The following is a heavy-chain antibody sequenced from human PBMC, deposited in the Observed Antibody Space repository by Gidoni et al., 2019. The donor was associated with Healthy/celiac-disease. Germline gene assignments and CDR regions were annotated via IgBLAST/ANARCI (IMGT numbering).Heavy chain of an antibody. CDR3: ARQAGWPMGAFDI. D-gene: IGHD2-15*01. V-gene: IGHV4-39*01. CDR1: GGSISSSSYY. CDR2: IYYSGST. J-gene: IGHJ3*02. Sequence: QLQLQESVPGLVKPSETLSLTCTVSGGSISSSSYYWGWIRQPPGKGLEWIGSIYYSGSTYYNPSLKSRVTISVDTSKNQFSLKLSSVTAADTAVYYCARQAGWPMGAFDIWGQGTMVTVSS.